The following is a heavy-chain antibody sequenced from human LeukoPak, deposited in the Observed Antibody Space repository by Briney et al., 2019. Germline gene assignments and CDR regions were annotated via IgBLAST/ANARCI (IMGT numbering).Heavy chain of an antibody. J-gene: IGHJ3*02. Sequence: ASVKVSCKASGYTFTSYDINWVRQATGQGLEWMGWMNPNSGNTGYAQKFQGRVTITRNTSISTAYMELSSLRSEDTAVYYCARVGVYYDSSGYPKRAFDIWGQGTMVTVSS. D-gene: IGHD3-22*01. CDR1: GYTFTSYD. CDR2: MNPNSGNT. V-gene: IGHV1-8*03. CDR3: ARVGVYYDSSGYPKRAFDI.